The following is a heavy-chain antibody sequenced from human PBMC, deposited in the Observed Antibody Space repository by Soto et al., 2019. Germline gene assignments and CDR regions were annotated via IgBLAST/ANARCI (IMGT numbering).Heavy chain of an antibody. Sequence: SGPTLVNPTQTLTLTCTFSGFSLSTSGVGVGWIRQPPGKALEWLALIYWNDDKRYSPSLKSRLTITKDTSKNQVVLTMTNMDPVDTATYYCAHQYSGYDSDYYYGMDVWGQGTTVTVSS. J-gene: IGHJ6*02. CDR1: GFSLSTSGVG. D-gene: IGHD5-12*01. V-gene: IGHV2-5*01. CDR2: IYWNDDK. CDR3: AHQYSGYDSDYYYGMDV.